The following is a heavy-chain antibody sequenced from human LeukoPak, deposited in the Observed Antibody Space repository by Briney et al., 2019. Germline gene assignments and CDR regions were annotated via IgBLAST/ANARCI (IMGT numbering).Heavy chain of an antibody. CDR3: AGLLHVAASPGWFDP. Sequence: ASVKVSCKPSRHTFTDYYIHWVRQAPGQGLEWMGWIDPKSGDTKLAQKFQGRVTMTRDTSISSIYMEMSRLRSDDTAMYYCAGLLHVAASPGWFDPWGQGTLVTVSS. D-gene: IGHD6-6*01. J-gene: IGHJ5*02. CDR2: IDPKSGDT. V-gene: IGHV1-2*02. CDR1: RHTFTDYY.